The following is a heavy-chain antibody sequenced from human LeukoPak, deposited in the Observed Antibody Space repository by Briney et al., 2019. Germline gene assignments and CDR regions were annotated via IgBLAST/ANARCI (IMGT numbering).Heavy chain of an antibody. CDR1: GYTFTSYD. V-gene: IGHV1-8*01. CDR3: ARSPSGINMVRGVSHWFDP. J-gene: IGHJ5*02. CDR2: MNPNSGNT. Sequence: ASVKVSCKASGYTFTSYDINWVRQATGQGLEWMAWMNPNSGNTGYAQKFQGRVTMTRNTSISTAYMELSSLRSEDTAVYYCARSPSGINMVRGVSHWFDPWGQGTLVTVSS. D-gene: IGHD3-10*01.